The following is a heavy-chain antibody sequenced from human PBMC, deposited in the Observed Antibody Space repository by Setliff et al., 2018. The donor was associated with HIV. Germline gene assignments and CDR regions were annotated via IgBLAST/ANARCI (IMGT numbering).Heavy chain of an antibody. D-gene: IGHD2-2*01. J-gene: IGHJ4*02. Sequence: LSLTCAVPGFSISSGYYWGWIRQPPGKGLEWIGIIYHSGSTYYNPSLKSRVTISVDTSKNQFSLKLSSVTAADTAVYYCARRNVVVPAALDYWGQGTLVTVSS. V-gene: IGHV4-38-2*01. CDR3: ARRNVVVPAALDY. CDR2: IYHSGST. CDR1: GFSISSGYY.